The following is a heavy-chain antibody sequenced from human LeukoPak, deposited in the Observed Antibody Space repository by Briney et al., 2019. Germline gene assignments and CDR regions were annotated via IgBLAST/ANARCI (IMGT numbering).Heavy chain of an antibody. D-gene: IGHD6-13*01. V-gene: IGHV3-53*01. CDR1: GFTFSSYA. CDR2: LYSGGNT. Sequence: GGSLRLSCAASGFTFSSYAMSWVRQAPGKGLEWVSVLYSGGNTYHAGSVKGRFTISRDNSKNTLYLQMNSLRAEDTAVYYCAREGAGSSFGYWGQGTLVTVSS. J-gene: IGHJ4*02. CDR3: AREGAGSSFGY.